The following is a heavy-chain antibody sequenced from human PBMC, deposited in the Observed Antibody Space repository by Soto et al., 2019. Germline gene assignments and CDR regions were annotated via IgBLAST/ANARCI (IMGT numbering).Heavy chain of an antibody. V-gene: IGHV3-30*03. J-gene: IGHJ4*02. CDR2: ISYDGSNK. CDR1: GFTFSSYG. CDR3: ATSPSYPVHFDY. D-gene: IGHD1-26*01. Sequence: QVQLVESGGGVVQPGRSLRLSCAASGFTFSSYGMHWVRQAPGKGLEWVAVISYDGSNKYYADSVKCRFTISRDNSKNTLYLQMNILRAEDTAVYYCATSPSYPVHFDYWGQGTLVTVSS.